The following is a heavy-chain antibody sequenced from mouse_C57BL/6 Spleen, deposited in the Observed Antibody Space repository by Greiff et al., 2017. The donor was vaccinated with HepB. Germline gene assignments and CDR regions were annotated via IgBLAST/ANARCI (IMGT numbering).Heavy chain of an antibody. V-gene: IGHV1-55*01. D-gene: IGHD2-4*01. CDR2: IYPGSGST. CDR3: AREIYYDYLYYFDY. J-gene: IGHJ2*01. CDR1: GYTFTSYW. Sequence: VQLQQSGAELVKPGASVKMSCKASGYTFTSYWITWVKQRPGQGLEWIGDIYPGSGSTNYNEKFKSKATLTVDTSSSTAYMQLSSLTSEDSAVYYCAREIYYDYLYYFDYWGQGTTLTVSS.